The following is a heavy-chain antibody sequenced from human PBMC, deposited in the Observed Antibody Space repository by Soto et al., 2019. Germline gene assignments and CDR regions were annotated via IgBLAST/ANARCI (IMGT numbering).Heavy chain of an antibody. Sequence: QVLLQQWGAGRLKPSETLSLTCAVYGGSFIDYSWGWIRQSPGTGLEWIGEINHSGSAKDNPSLKSRVTISVDTSKNHFSLKLYSVPAADAAVYYCARVSDYWSQGTLVTVSS. CDR3: ARVSDY. V-gene: IGHV4-34*01. J-gene: IGHJ4*02. CDR1: GGSFIDYS. CDR2: INHSGSA.